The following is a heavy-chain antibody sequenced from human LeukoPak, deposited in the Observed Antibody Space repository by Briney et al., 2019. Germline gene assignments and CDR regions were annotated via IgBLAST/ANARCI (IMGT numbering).Heavy chain of an antibody. CDR3: ARDSWQLPNSGWFDP. Sequence: ASVKVSCKAYGYTFSSYGISWVRQAPGQGLEWMGWISAYNGNTNYAQKLQGRVTMTTDTSTSTAYMELRSLRSDDTAVYYCARDSWQLPNSGWFDPWGQGTLVTVSS. V-gene: IGHV1-18*01. CDR1: GYTFSSYG. J-gene: IGHJ5*02. D-gene: IGHD2-15*01. CDR2: ISAYNGNT.